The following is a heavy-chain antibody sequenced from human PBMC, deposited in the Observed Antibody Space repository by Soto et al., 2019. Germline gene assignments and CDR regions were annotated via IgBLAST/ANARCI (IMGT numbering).Heavy chain of an antibody. Sequence: EVQLLESGGGLVQPGGSLRLSCAASGFTFSNYAMNWVRQAPGKGLEWVSVISDSGGSTYYADSVKGRFTISRDNSKNTLYLQMNSLTAEDTAVYYCAKDCFSGSGKYYFDYWGQGTLVTVSS. CDR3: AKDCFSGSGKYYFDY. D-gene: IGHD3-10*01. CDR2: ISDSGGST. V-gene: IGHV3-23*01. J-gene: IGHJ4*02. CDR1: GFTFSNYA.